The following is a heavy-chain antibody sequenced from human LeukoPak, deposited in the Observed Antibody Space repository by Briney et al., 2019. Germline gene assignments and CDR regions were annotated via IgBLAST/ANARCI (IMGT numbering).Heavy chain of an antibody. Sequence: GGSLRLSCAASGFTFSDYYMSWIRQAPGKGLEWVSYISSSGSTIYYADSVKGRFTISRDNAKNSLYLQMNSLRAEDTAVYYCASWAGTGDVLQLDHWGQGTLVTVSS. J-gene: IGHJ4*02. D-gene: IGHD7-27*01. CDR2: ISSSGSTI. V-gene: IGHV3-11*01. CDR3: ASWAGTGDVLQLDH. CDR1: GFTFSDYY.